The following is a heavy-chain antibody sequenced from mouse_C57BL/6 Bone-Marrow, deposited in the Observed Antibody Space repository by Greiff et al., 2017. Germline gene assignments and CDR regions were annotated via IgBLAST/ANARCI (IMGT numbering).Heavy chain of an antibody. D-gene: IGHD2-3*01. Sequence: QVQLKESGAELVRPGASVKLSCKASGFTFTSYGISWVKQRTGQGLEWIGEIYPRSGNTYYNEKFKGKATLTADKSSSTAYMELRSLTSEDSAVYVCARDGFYAMGYWGQGTSVTVSS. CDR2: IYPRSGNT. J-gene: IGHJ4*01. CDR3: ARDGFYAMGY. CDR1: GFTFTSYG. V-gene: IGHV1-81*01.